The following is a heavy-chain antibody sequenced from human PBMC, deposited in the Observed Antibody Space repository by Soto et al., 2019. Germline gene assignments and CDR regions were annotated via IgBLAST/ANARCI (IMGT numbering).Heavy chain of an antibody. CDR1: GYTFTTYA. CDR2: IGDYNGNT. Sequence: QVQLVQSGAELKKPGASVKVSCKASGYTFTTYAISWVRQAPGQGLEWMGWIGDYNGNTKYAQNLQGRVTMTTDTSTSTAYMELRSLRSDDTAVYYCTRDGPPFDYWGQGTLVTVSS. J-gene: IGHJ4*02. CDR3: TRDGPPFDY. V-gene: IGHV1-18*01.